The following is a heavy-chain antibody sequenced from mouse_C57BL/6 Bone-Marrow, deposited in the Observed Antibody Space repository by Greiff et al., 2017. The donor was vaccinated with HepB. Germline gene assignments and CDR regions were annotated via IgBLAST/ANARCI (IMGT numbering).Heavy chain of an antibody. CDR1: GFTFSDYY. CDR3: ARGLPPYFDV. J-gene: IGHJ1*03. Sequence: EVKVVESEGGLVQPGRSMKLSCTASGFTFSDYYMAWVRQVPEKGLEWVANINYDGSSTYYLDSLKSRFIISRDNAKNILYLQMSSLKSEDTATYYCARGLPPYFDVWGTGTTVTVSS. D-gene: IGHD2-10*01. CDR2: INYDGSST. V-gene: IGHV5-16*01.